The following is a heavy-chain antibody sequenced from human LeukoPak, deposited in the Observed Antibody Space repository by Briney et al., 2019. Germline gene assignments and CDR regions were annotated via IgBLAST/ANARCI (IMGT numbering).Heavy chain of an antibody. CDR1: GFTFSSYA. CDR2: ISGSGGST. CDR3: AKSAGRAIDFAMDV. Sequence: GGSLRLSCAASGFTFSSYAMSWVRQAPGKGLEWVSAISGSGGSTYYADSVKGRFTISRDNSKNTLYLQMNSLRAEDTAVFYCAKSAGRAIDFAMDVWGQGTTVSVSS. D-gene: IGHD2-21*01. J-gene: IGHJ6*02. V-gene: IGHV3-23*01.